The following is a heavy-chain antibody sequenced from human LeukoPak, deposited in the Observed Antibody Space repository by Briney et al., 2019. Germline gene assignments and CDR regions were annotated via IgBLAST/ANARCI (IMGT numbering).Heavy chain of an antibody. J-gene: IGHJ4*02. CDR1: GFTFDDYA. CDR3: AKGEEWEPLDY. Sequence: GRSLRLSCAASGFTFDDYAMHWVRQAPGKGLEWVSGISWNSGSIGYADSVKGRFTISRDNAKNSLYLQMNSLRAEDTALYYCAKGEEWEPLDYWGQGTLVTVSA. D-gene: IGHD1-26*01. CDR2: ISWNSGSI. V-gene: IGHV3-9*01.